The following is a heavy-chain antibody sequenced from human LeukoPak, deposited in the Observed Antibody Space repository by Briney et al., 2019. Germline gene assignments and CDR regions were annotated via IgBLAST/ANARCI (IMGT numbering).Heavy chain of an antibody. J-gene: IGHJ4*02. CDR2: ISGSGTTT. V-gene: IGHV3-23*01. CDR1: GFTFTSYA. Sequence: GGALRLSCAPSGFTFTSYAMSWVRQAPGAGLEWISSISGSGTTTYYADSVKGRFTISRDNSKSTLYLQMNSLRDEDTAVYYCAKRGYSDSRPQYYFEYWGQGTLVTVSS. CDR3: AKRGYSDSRPQYYFEY. D-gene: IGHD3-22*01.